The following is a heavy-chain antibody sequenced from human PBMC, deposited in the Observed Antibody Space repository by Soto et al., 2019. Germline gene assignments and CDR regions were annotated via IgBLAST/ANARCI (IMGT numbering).Heavy chain of an antibody. CDR3: ARVVDLDRSAYGL. V-gene: IGHV3-21*04. J-gene: IGHJ3*01. D-gene: IGHD3-22*01. Sequence: GGSLRLSCAASGFSFRGYNMNWVRQAPGKGLEWVSSISGDSNYIYYADSVHGRSTISRDNANNSVYLQKNTMRLEDTTVYYSARVVDLDRSAYGLWGQGTIVTVSS. CDR1: GFSFRGYN. CDR2: ISGDSNYI.